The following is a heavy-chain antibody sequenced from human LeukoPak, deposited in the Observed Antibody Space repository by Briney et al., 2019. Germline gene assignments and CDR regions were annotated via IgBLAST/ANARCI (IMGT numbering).Heavy chain of an antibody. CDR1: GGSISSSSYY. V-gene: IGHV4-39*07. D-gene: IGHD3-10*01. CDR3: ARVVTPREWFGGGKVGMDV. Sequence: SETLSLTCTVSGGSISSSSYYWGWIRQPPGKGLEWIGSIYYSGSTYYNPSLKSRVTISVDTSKNQFSLKLSSVTAADTAVYYCARVVTPREWFGGGKVGMDVWGQGTTVTVSS. J-gene: IGHJ6*02. CDR2: IYYSGST.